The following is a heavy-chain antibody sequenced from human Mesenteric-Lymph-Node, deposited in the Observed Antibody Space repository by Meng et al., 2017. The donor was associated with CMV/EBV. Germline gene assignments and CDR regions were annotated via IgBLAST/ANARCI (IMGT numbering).Heavy chain of an antibody. CDR3: ARETLDAFDI. J-gene: IGHJ3*02. V-gene: IGHV6-1*01. CDR1: GDTVSTDIAA. Sequence: SQTLSLTCAISGDTVSTDIAAWNWVRQSPSRGLEWLGRTYFRSKWFTDYAISVDSRISIKPDTAKNQLSLQVNSVTPDDTAVYYCARETLDAFDIWGQGTAVTVSS. CDR2: TYFRSKWFT.